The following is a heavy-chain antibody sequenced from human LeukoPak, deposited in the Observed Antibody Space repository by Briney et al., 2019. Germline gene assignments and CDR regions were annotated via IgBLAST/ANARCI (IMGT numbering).Heavy chain of an antibody. Sequence: GGSLRLSCTASGFNFGSDAMHWVRQAPGKGLEWVAFIWYDGSNDHYADSVKGRFTISRDNSKNTVCLQMNSLRVEDTAVYYCATFCSGGDCYSFAPWGQGTLVTVSS. J-gene: IGHJ5*02. CDR1: GFNFGSDA. CDR3: ATFCSGGDCYSFAP. V-gene: IGHV3-30*02. D-gene: IGHD2-15*01. CDR2: IWYDGSND.